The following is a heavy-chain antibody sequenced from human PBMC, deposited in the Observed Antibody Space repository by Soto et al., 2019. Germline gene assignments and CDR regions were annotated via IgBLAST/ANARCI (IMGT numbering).Heavy chain of an antibody. V-gene: IGHV3-74*01. Sequence: EVQLVESGGDVVQPGGSLRLSCAASGFIFSSYWMHWVRQAPGKGLVWVSRINSDGSSTSYADSVKGRFTISRDNAKNTLVLQINSLRADDMAVYYCARGYCSGGSCLPTPFDYWGQGTLVTVSS. D-gene: IGHD2-15*01. J-gene: IGHJ4*02. CDR1: GFIFSSYW. CDR3: ARGYCSGGSCLPTPFDY. CDR2: INSDGSST.